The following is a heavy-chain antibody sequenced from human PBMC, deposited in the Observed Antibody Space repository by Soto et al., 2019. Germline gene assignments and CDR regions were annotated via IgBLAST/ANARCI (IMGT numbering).Heavy chain of an antibody. Sequence: QVQLVQSGAEVKKPGSSVKVSCKASGGTFSSYAISWVRQAPGQGLEWMGGIIPIFGTANYAQKFQGRVTITADESTSTAYMELSSLRSEDTAVYYCARDRGVPAAMLRGAFDICGQGTMVTVSS. CDR2: IIPIFGTA. CDR1: GGTFSSYA. J-gene: IGHJ3*02. D-gene: IGHD2-2*01. CDR3: ARDRGVPAAMLRGAFDI. V-gene: IGHV1-69*01.